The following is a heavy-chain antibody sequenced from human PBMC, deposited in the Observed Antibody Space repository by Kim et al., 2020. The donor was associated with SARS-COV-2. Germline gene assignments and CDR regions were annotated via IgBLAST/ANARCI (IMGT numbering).Heavy chain of an antibody. V-gene: IGHV3-23*01. D-gene: IGHD3-16*01. CDR2: ISGSGGST. CDR1: GFTFSSYA. CDR3: AKDLGGKFGPAFYYYYGMDV. J-gene: IGHJ6*02. Sequence: GGSLRLSCAASGFTFSSYAMSWVRQAPGKGLEWVSAISGSGGSTYYADSVKGRFTISRDNSKNTLYLQMNSLRAEDTAVYYCAKDLGGKFGPAFYYYYGMDVWGQGTTATVSS.